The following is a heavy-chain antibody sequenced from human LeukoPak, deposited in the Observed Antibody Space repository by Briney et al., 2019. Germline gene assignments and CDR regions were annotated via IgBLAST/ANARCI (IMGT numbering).Heavy chain of an antibody. CDR1: GFTFSSYS. V-gene: IGHV3-21*01. J-gene: IGHJ6*02. D-gene: IGHD3-10*01. CDR2: ISSSSSYI. CDR3: ASAYGSGTDYYYYGMDV. Sequence: PGGSLRLSCAASGFTFSSYSMNWVRQAPGKGLEWVSSISSSSSYIYYADSVKGRFTISRDNAKNSLYLQMNSLRAEDTAVYYCASAYGSGTDYYYYGMDVWGQGTTVTVSS.